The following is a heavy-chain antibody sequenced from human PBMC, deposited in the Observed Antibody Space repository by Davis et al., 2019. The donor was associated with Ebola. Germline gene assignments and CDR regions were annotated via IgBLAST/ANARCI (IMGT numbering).Heavy chain of an antibody. J-gene: IGHJ6*04. CDR2: ISGSGGST. D-gene: IGHD3-16*02. CDR3: ARQADYDFVWGSYRHANYFYGLDV. Sequence: AISGSGGSTYYADSVKGRFTISRDNSKNTLYLQMNSLKASDTAVYYCARQADYDFVWGSYRHANYFYGLDVWAKGTAVTVSS. V-gene: IGHV3-23*01.